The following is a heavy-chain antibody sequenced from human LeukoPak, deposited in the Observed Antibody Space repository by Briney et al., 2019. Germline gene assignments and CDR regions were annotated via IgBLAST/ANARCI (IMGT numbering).Heavy chain of an antibody. CDR3: AGGVVIKSYFDY. CDR1: GFIFNNYW. CDR2: INSDETTT. V-gene: IGHV3-74*01. J-gene: IGHJ4*02. Sequence: GGSLRLSCAASGFIFNNYWMHWVRQAPGKGLVWVSHINSDETTTAYADSVKGRFTISRDNSKNTLYLQMNSLRAEDMAVYYCAGGVVIKSYFDYWGQGTLVTVSS. D-gene: IGHD3-22*01.